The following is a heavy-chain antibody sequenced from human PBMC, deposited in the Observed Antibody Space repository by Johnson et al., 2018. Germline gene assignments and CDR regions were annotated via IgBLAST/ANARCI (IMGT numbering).Heavy chain of an antibody. J-gene: IGHJ3*02. CDR1: GFTFSSYS. V-gene: IGHV3-23*04. CDR2: ISGSGGST. Sequence: VQLVQSGGGLVQPGGSLRLSCAASGFTFSSYSMNWVRQAPGKGLEWVSAISGSGGSTYYADSVKGRFTISRDNSQNSLYLQMNSLRAEDTAFYYCAKDIKALTCGGVIAYDAFDIWGQGTMVTVSS. CDR3: AKDIKALTCGGVIAYDAFDI. D-gene: IGHD3-16*02.